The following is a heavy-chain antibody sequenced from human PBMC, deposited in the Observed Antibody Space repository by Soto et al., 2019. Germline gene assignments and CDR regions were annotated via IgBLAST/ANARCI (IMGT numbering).Heavy chain of an antibody. CDR3: ASGRGYDILTGYYPYFDY. Sequence: LRLSCAASGLTFDDYAMHWVRQAPGKDLEWVSGISWNSGSIGYADSVKGRFTISRDNAKNSLYLQMNSLRAGDTALYYCASGRGYDILTGYYPYFDYWGQGTLVTVSS. CDR2: ISWNSGSI. CDR1: GLTFDDYA. V-gene: IGHV3-9*01. D-gene: IGHD3-9*01. J-gene: IGHJ4*02.